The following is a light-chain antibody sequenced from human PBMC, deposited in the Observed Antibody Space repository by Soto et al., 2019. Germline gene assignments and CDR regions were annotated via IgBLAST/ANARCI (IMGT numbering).Light chain of an antibody. CDR2: RAS. CDR1: QSISSW. CDR3: QQYSSYFFT. Sequence: DIQMNQSPSTMSASVGDRVNITCRASQSISSWLAWYQQKPGKAPKLLIYRASDLQTGVPSRFSGSGSGTEFTLTISSLQTDDIATYYCQQYSSYFFTFGPGTKVDVK. V-gene: IGKV1-5*03. J-gene: IGKJ3*01.